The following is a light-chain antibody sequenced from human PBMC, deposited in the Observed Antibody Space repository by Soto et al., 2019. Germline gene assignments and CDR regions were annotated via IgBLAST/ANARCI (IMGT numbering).Light chain of an antibody. CDR3: QVWDSSSDHYV. CDR1: NIGNKR. CDR2: DDG. J-gene: IGLJ1*01. V-gene: IGLV3-21*02. Sequence: SYELTQAPSVSVAPGQTARITCGGTNIGNKRVHWYQQEPGQAPVLVVYDDGDRPSGIPERFSGSNSGTTATLTVSRVEAGDEADYYCQVWDSSSDHYVFGNGTKVTVL.